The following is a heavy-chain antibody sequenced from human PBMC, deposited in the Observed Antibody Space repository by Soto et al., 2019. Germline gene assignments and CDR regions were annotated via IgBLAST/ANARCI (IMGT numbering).Heavy chain of an antibody. V-gene: IGHV1-69*06. Sequence: ASVKVSCKASGGTFSSYAISWVRQAPGQGLEWMGGIIPIFGTANYAQKFQGRVTITADKSTSTAYMELSSLRSEDTAVYYCARDTVLRYFDGGYYYGMDVWGQGTTVTVSS. CDR2: IIPIFGTA. CDR3: ARDTVLRYFDGGYYYGMDV. D-gene: IGHD3-9*01. J-gene: IGHJ6*02. CDR1: GGTFSSYA.